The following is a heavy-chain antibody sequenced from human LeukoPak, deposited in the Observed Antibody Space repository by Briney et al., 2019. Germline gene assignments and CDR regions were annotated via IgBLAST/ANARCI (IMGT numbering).Heavy chain of an antibody. V-gene: IGHV3-7*01. Sequence: PGGSLRLSCAASGFTFSSYWMIWVRQAPGKGLEWVANIKQDGSEKYYVDSVKGRFTISRDNAKNSLYLQMNSLRAEDTAVYYCARVPAGSYFYTFDYWGQGTLVTVSS. CDR3: ARVPAGSYFYTFDY. D-gene: IGHD1-26*01. CDR2: IKQDGSEK. CDR1: GFTFSSYW. J-gene: IGHJ4*02.